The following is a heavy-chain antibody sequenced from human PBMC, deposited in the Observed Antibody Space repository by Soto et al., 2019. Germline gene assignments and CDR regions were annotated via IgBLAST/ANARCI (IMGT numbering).Heavy chain of an antibody. Sequence: ASVKVSCKASGYTFTSYGISWVRQAPGQGLEWMGWISAYNGNTNYAQKLQGRVTMTTDTSTSTAYVELRSLRSDDTAVYYCARVIGNWNYQSLNWFDPWGQGTLVTVSS. CDR3: ARVIGNWNYQSLNWFDP. V-gene: IGHV1-18*01. CDR1: GYTFTSYG. CDR2: ISAYNGNT. D-gene: IGHD1-7*01. J-gene: IGHJ5*02.